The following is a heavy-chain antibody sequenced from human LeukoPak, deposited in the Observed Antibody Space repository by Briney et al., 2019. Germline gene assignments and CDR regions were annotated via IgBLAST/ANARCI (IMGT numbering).Heavy chain of an antibody. Sequence: GSLGLSCAASGFTFSSYWMHWVRQAPGKGLVWVSRINSDGSSTSYADSVKGRFTISRDNAKNTLYLQMNSLRAEDTAVYYCARGSSSWYTTSLASLDYWGQGTLVTVSS. V-gene: IGHV3-74*01. CDR2: INSDGSST. J-gene: IGHJ4*02. CDR1: GFTFSSYW. CDR3: ARGSSSWYTTSLASLDY. D-gene: IGHD6-13*01.